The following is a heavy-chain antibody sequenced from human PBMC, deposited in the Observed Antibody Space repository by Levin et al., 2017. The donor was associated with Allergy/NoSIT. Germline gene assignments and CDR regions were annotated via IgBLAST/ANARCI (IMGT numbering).Heavy chain of an antibody. V-gene: IGHV5-10-1*01. CDR2: PLYSYT. CDR3: ARRARYSGYDLDAFDI. Sequence: PLYSYTNYSPSFQGHVTISADKSISTAYLQWSSLKASDTAMYYCARRARYSGYDLDAFDIWGQGTMVTVSS. D-gene: IGHD5-12*01. J-gene: IGHJ3*02.